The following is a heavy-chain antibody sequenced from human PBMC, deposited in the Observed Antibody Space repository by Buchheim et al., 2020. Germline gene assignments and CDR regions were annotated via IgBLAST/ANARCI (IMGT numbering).Heavy chain of an antibody. CDR1: GFSFGRHG. CDR3: ARDFYYSGSGYYYIPDH. D-gene: IGHD3-10*01. CDR2: ISYDGNSK. Sequence: QVQLVESGGGVVQPGNSLRLSCAASGFSFGRHGMHWVRQAPGKGLEWVAVISYDGNSKQYGDSVKGRFTVSRDNSKNTLSLQANSLRPDDTAIYYCARDFYYSGSGYYYIPDHWGQGTL. V-gene: IGHV3-30*03. J-gene: IGHJ4*02.